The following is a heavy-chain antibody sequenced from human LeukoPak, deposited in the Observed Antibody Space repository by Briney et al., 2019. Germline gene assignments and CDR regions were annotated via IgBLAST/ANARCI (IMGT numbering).Heavy chain of an antibody. CDR3: ARDQRELLGWFDP. Sequence: SVKVSCKASGGTFSSYAISWVRQAPGQGLEWMGGIIPIFGTANYAQKFQGRVTITADESTSTAYMELSSLRSEDTAVYYCARDQRELLGWFDPWGQGTLVTVSS. CDR2: IIPIFGTA. D-gene: IGHD1-26*01. CDR1: GGTFSSYA. J-gene: IGHJ5*02. V-gene: IGHV1-69*13.